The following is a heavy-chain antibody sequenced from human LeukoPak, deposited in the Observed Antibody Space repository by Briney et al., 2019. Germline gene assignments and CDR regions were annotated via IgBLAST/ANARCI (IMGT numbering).Heavy chain of an antibody. CDR1: GASISSYY. V-gene: IGHV4-59*01. CDR3: ARQQLSQLYYFDN. J-gene: IGHJ4*02. Sequence: SETLSLTCTVSGASISSYYWSWIRQPPGKGLEWIGYIYYTGSANYNPSLKSRVTISVDTSKNQFSLKLSSVTAADTAVYYCARQQLSQLYYFDNWGQGTLVTVSS. CDR2: IYYTGSA. D-gene: IGHD6-13*01.